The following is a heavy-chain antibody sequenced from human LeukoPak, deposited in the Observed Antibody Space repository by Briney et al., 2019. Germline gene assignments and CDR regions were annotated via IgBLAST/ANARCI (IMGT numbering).Heavy chain of an antibody. D-gene: IGHD3-10*01. CDR2: IIPIFGTA. CDR3: ARGYGSGSYSSFDY. CDR1: GGTFSSYA. J-gene: IGHJ4*02. Sequence: SVKVSCKASGGTFSSYAISWVRQAPGQGLEWMGGIIPIFGTANYAQKFQGRVTITADKSTSTAYMGLSSLRSEDTAVYYCARGYGSGSYSSFDYWGQGTLVTVSS. V-gene: IGHV1-69*06.